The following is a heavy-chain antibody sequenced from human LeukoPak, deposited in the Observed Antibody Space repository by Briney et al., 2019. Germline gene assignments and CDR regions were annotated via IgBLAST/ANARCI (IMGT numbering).Heavy chain of an antibody. J-gene: IGHJ6*03. CDR2: INSDGSST. CDR3: AKSVAATPDYYMDV. D-gene: IGHD2-15*01. V-gene: IGHV3-74*01. Sequence: GGSLRLSCTASIFTFCTYCMHCVSQAPGGGLVWVSRINSDGSSTYYADFVKGRFTISRDNSKNTLYLQMNSLRVEATAVYYCAKSVAATPDYYMDVCGKGATVTVSS. CDR1: IFTFCTYC.